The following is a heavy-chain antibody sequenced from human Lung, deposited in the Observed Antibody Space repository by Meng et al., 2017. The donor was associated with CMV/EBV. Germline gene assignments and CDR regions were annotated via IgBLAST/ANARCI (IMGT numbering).Heavy chain of an antibody. CDR3: ARTFGVDYYAMDV. D-gene: IGHD3-3*01. CDR1: GFTFSSCA. V-gene: IGHV3-30*04. CDR2: ISYDGSNK. J-gene: IGHJ6*02. Sequence: SXKISXAASGFTFSSCAMHWVRQAPGKGLEWVAVISYDGSNKYYADSVQGRFTISRDNSKNTLYVQMNSLRAEDTAVYYCARTFGVDYYAMDVWGQGSXVTVSS.